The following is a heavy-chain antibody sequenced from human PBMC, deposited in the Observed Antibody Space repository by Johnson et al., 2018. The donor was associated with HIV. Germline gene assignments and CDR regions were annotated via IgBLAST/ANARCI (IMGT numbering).Heavy chain of an antibody. CDR2: ISYDGSNK. Sequence: QVQLVESGGGVVQPGRSLRLSCAASGFTFSSYGIHWVRQAPGKGLEWVAVISYDGSNKYYADSVKGRFTISRDNSKNTLYLQMNSLRAEDTAVYYCARDRYYDSSGSHAFDIWGQGTMVTVSS. D-gene: IGHD3-22*01. V-gene: IGHV3-30*19. CDR1: GFTFSSYG. CDR3: ARDRYYDSSGSHAFDI. J-gene: IGHJ3*02.